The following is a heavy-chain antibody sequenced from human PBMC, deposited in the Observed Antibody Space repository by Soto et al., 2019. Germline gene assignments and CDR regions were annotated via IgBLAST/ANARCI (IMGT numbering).Heavy chain of an antibody. CDR3: TTADLYYYYGMDV. V-gene: IGHV3-15*07. CDR1: GFTFSNAW. Sequence: GGSLRLSCAASGFTFSNAWMNWVRQAPGKGLEWVGRIKSKTDGGTTDYAAPVKGRFTISRDDSKNTLYLQMNSLKTEDTAVYYCTTADLYYYYGMDVWGQGTTVTVSS. J-gene: IGHJ6*02. CDR2: IKSKTDGGTT.